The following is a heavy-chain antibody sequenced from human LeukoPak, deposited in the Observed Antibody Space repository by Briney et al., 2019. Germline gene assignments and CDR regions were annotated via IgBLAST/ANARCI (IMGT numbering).Heavy chain of an antibody. CDR2: ISGSGGNT. CDR1: GFTFSSYA. V-gene: IGHV3-23*01. Sequence: GGSLRLSCAASGFTFSSYAMSWVRQAPGKGLEWVSGISGSGGNTYYADSVKGRFTISRDNPKNTLHLQMNALRAEDTAVYYCAKWATLEWLLGYYYGMDVWGQGTTVTVSS. D-gene: IGHD3-3*01. J-gene: IGHJ6*02. CDR3: AKWATLEWLLGYYYGMDV.